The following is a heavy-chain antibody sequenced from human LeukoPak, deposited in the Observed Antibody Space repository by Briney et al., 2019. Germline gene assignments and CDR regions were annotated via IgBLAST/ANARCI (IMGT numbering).Heavy chain of an antibody. CDR1: GFTFTNYG. D-gene: IGHD6-19*01. J-gene: IGHJ4*02. CDR3: AKGYGSGQYYFDY. CDR2: ISYDGSDE. Sequence: GGSVRLSCVASGFTFTNYGIHWVRQAPGKGLEWVTAISYDGSDEYYADSVKGRFTISRDNSKNTLYLQMNSLRAEDTAVYYCAKGYGSGQYYFDYWGQGILVTVSS. V-gene: IGHV3-30*18.